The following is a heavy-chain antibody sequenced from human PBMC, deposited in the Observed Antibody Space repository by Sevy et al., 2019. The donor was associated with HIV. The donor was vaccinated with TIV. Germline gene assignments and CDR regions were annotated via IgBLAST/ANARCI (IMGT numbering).Heavy chain of an antibody. D-gene: IGHD1-26*01. CDR1: GYTFTNYD. V-gene: IGHV1-8*02. CDR2: MNPESGDT. J-gene: IGHJ4*02. CDR3: TRRRPLLYMSSSRPFDY. Sequence: VSVKVSCKASGYTFTNYDINWVRQATGHGLEWMGRMNPESGDTGYAQKFQGRVTMTRDTSISTAYMELNSLRSEDSAIYYCTRRRPLLYMSSSRPFDYWGQGTLVTVSS.